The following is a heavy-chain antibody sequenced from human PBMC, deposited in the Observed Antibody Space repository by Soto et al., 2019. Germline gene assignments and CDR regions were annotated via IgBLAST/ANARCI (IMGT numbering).Heavy chain of an antibody. D-gene: IGHD1-26*01. J-gene: IGHJ4*02. CDR3: ARSGNYRLDC. Sequence: EVQLVESGGGLVQPGGSLRLSCAASGFSFSNHNMNWVRQAPGKGLEWISYISNSGSSIYYADSVEGRFTISRDNAKNSLYLQMNSLRAEDTALYYCARSGNYRLDCWGQGTLVTVSS. V-gene: IGHV3-48*01. CDR1: GFSFSNHN. CDR2: ISNSGSSI.